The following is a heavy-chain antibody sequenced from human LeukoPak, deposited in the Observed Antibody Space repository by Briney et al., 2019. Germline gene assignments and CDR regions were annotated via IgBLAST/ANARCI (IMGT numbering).Heavy chain of an antibody. CDR3: AKDGRYSGYDFADS. Sequence: GGSLRLSCAASGFTLNNFAMSWVRQAPGEGLEWVSTLTGSGRETYYADSVKGRFTISRDNSENTLYLQMNSLRAEDTAMYYCAKDGRYSGYDFADSWGQGTLVTVSS. D-gene: IGHD5-12*01. V-gene: IGHV3-23*01. CDR1: GFTLNNFA. J-gene: IGHJ4*02. CDR2: LTGSGRET.